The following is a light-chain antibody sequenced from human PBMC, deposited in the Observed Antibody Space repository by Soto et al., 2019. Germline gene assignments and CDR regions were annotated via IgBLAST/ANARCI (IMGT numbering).Light chain of an antibody. J-gene: IGLJ2*01. Sequence: QSALTQPPSASGSPGQSVTISCTGTSSDVGGYNYVSWYQQYPGKAPKLMIYEVSKRPSGVPDRFSGSKSGNTASLTVSGLQAEDEADYYCSSYAGSNNFVVFGGGPKVTVL. V-gene: IGLV2-8*01. CDR3: SSYAGSNNFVV. CDR1: SSDVGGYNY. CDR2: EVS.